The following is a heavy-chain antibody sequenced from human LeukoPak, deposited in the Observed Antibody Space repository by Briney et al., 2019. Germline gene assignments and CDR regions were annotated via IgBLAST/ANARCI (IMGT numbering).Heavy chain of an antibody. D-gene: IGHD2-2*01. J-gene: IGHJ6*03. V-gene: IGHV4-59*01. CDR2: IYYSGST. CDR3: ARGGVVPAAYYYYMDV. Sequence: SETLSLTCTVSGGSISSYYWSWIRQPPGKGLEWIGYIYYSGSTNDNPSPKSRVTISVDTSKNQFSLKLSSVTAADTAVYYCARGGVVPAAYYYYMDVWGKGTTVTVSS. CDR1: GGSISSYY.